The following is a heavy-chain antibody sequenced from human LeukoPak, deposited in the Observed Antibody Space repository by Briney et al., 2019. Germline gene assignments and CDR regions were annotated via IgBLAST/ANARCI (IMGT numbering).Heavy chain of an antibody. D-gene: IGHD5-24*01. V-gene: IGHV3-48*01. CDR1: GSTFSSYD. J-gene: IGHJ5*02. Sequence: GGSLRLSCAASGSTFSSYDMNWVRQAPGKGLGWVAYISSSSGSTYYADSVKGRFTISRDNSKNTLYLQMNSLRAEDTAVYYCARATVEMATNWINWFDPWGQGTLVTVSS. CDR2: ISSSSGST. CDR3: ARATVEMATNWINWFDP.